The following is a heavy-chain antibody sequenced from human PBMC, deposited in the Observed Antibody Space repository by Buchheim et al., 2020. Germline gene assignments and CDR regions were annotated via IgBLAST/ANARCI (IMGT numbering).Heavy chain of an antibody. Sequence: QVQLQQWGAGLLKPSETLSLTCTVSGGSVSSGSYYWSWIRQPPGKGLEWIGYIYYSGSTNYNPSLKSRVTISVDTSKNQFSLKLSSVTAADTAVYYCARDRLAAAGTFDPWGQGTL. D-gene: IGHD6-13*01. V-gene: IGHV4-61*01. CDR3: ARDRLAAAGTFDP. CDR2: IYYSGST. J-gene: IGHJ5*02. CDR1: GGSVSSGSYY.